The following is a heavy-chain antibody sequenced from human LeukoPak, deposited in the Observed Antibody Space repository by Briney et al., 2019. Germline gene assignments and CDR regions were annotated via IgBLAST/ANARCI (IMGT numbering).Heavy chain of an antibody. D-gene: IGHD3-22*01. CDR3: ARGDYYDSSGHGNY. Sequence: ASVKVSCKASGYTFISYDINWVRQATGQGLEWMGRMNPNSGNTGYAQKFQGRVTITRNTSISTAYMELSSLRSEDTAVYYCARGDYYDSSGHGNYWGQGTLVTVSS. J-gene: IGHJ4*02. CDR2: MNPNSGNT. CDR1: GYTFISYD. V-gene: IGHV1-8*03.